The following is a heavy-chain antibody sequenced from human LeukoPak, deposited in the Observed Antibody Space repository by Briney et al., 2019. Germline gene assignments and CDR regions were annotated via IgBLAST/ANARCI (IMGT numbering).Heavy chain of an antibody. Sequence: GGTLRLSCAASGFTFSSYGMSWVRQAPGKGLEWVSAISGSGGSTYYADSVKGRFTISRDNAKNSLYLQMNSLRAEDTAVYYCARDEVAVAGNTFDYWGQGTLVTVSS. J-gene: IGHJ4*02. CDR3: ARDEVAVAGNTFDY. CDR2: ISGSGGST. V-gene: IGHV3-23*01. D-gene: IGHD6-19*01. CDR1: GFTFSSYG.